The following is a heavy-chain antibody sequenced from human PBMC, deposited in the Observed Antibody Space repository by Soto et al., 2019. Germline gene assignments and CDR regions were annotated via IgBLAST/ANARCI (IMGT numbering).Heavy chain of an antibody. D-gene: IGHD4-4*01. CDR3: AREAYSNYGYYYGMDV. J-gene: IGHJ6*02. CDR2: IYYSGGT. CDR1: GGSISSYY. Sequence: SETLSLTCTVSGGSISSYYWSWIRQPPGKGLEWIGYIYYSGGTNYNPSLKSRVTISVDTSKNQFSLKLSSVTAADTAVYYCAREAYSNYGYYYGMDVWGQGTKVTVYS. V-gene: IGHV4-59*01.